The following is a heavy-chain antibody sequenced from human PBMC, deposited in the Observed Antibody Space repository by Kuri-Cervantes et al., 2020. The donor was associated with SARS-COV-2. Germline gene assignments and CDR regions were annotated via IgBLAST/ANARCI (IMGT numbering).Heavy chain of an antibody. Sequence: LSLTCAASGFTFSDYYMSWIRQAPGKGLEWVSYISSSSSYTNYADSVKGRFTISRDNAENSLYLQMNSLRAEDTAVYYCASRGNSRNWYFDLWGRGTLVTVSS. CDR1: GFTFSDYY. J-gene: IGHJ2*01. CDR3: ASRGNSRNWYFDL. V-gene: IGHV3-11*03. D-gene: IGHD2/OR15-2a*01. CDR2: ISSSSSYT.